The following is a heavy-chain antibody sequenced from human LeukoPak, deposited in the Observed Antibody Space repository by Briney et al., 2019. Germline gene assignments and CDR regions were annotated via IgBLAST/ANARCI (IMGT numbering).Heavy chain of an antibody. J-gene: IGHJ6*02. Sequence: ASVKVSYKASGYTFTSYDINWVRQATGQGLEWMGWMNPNSGNTGYAQKFQGRVTMTRNTSISTAYMELSSLRSEDTAVYYCARGDTWIQSYRYYGMDVWGQGTTVTVSS. CDR1: GYTFTSYD. D-gene: IGHD5-18*01. V-gene: IGHV1-8*01. CDR3: ARGDTWIQSYRYYGMDV. CDR2: MNPNSGNT.